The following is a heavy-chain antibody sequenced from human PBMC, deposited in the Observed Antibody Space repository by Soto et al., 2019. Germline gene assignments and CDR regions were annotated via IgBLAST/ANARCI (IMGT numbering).Heavy chain of an antibody. Sequence: ASVKVSCKASGYTFTSYAMHWVRQAPGQRLEWMGWINAGNGNTKYSQKFQGRVTITRDTSASTAYMELSSLRSEDTAVYYCATRSHPSGIQGSYGNTFDYWGQGTPVTVYS. CDR1: GYTFTSYA. D-gene: IGHD5-18*01. CDR3: ATRSHPSGIQGSYGNTFDY. V-gene: IGHV1-3*01. CDR2: INAGNGNT. J-gene: IGHJ4*02.